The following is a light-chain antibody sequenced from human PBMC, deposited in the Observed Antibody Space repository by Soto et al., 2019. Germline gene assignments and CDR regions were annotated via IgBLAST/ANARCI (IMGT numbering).Light chain of an antibody. CDR2: GAS. CDR3: QQYGSLIT. V-gene: IGKV3-20*01. CDR1: QSVSSSY. J-gene: IGKJ5*01. Sequence: EIVLTQSPCTLSLSPGDRATLSCRASQSVSSSYLAWYQQKPGRAPRLLIYGASSRATGTPDRFSGSGSGTDFTLTISRLEPEDFAVYYCQQYGSLITFGQGTRLEIK.